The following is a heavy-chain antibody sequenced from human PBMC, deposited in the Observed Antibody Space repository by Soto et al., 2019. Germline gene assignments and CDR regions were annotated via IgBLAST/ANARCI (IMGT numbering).Heavy chain of an antibody. CDR2: ISGSGGST. V-gene: IGHV3-23*01. D-gene: IGHD2-15*01. CDR1: GFTFSSYA. Sequence: VGSLRLSCAASGFTFSSYAMSWVRQAPGKGLEWVSAISGSGGSTYYADSVKGRFTISRDNSKNTLYLQMNSLRAEDTAVYYCAKSPYCSGGSCYYYYYMDVWGKGTTVTVS. CDR3: AKSPYCSGGSCYYYYYMDV. J-gene: IGHJ6*03.